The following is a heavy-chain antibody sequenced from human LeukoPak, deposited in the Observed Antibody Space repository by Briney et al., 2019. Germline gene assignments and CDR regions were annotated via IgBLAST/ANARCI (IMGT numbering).Heavy chain of an antibody. CDR2: INWNGGST. V-gene: IGHV3-20*01. J-gene: IGHJ4*02. CDR3: ATGHHDILTGYSMFYFDY. D-gene: IGHD3-9*01. CDR1: GFTFDDYG. Sequence: GGSLRLSCAASGFTFDDYGMSWVRQAPGKGLEWVSGINWNGGSTGYADSVKGRFTISRDNAKNSLYLQMNSLRAEDTALYHCATGHHDILTGYSMFYFDYWGQGTLVTVSS.